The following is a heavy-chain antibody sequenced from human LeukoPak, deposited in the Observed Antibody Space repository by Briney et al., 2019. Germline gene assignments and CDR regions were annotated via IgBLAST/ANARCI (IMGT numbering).Heavy chain of an antibody. CDR1: GGSISSYY. V-gene: IGHV4-59*08. J-gene: IGHJ4*02. CDR2: IYYSGST. D-gene: IGHD1-1*01. CDR3: ARHGRGLDY. Sequence: SETLSLTCTVSGGSISSYYWSWIRQPPGKGLEWLGYIYYSGSTNYNPSLKSRVTISVATSKNQFSLKLSSVTAADTAVYYCARHGRGLDYWGQGTLVTVSS.